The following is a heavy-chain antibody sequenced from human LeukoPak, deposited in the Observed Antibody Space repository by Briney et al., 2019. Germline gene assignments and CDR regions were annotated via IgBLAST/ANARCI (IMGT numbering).Heavy chain of an antibody. J-gene: IGHJ6*04. CDR1: GFSFSSHG. CDR2: ISSSGSTI. V-gene: IGHV3-48*04. CDR3: AELGITMIGGV. Sequence: PGGSLRLSCAASGFSFSSHGMSWVRQAPGKGLEWVSYISSSGSTIYYADSVKGRFTISRDNAKNPLYLQMNSLRAEDTAVYYCAELGITMIGGVWGKGTTVTISS. D-gene: IGHD3-10*02.